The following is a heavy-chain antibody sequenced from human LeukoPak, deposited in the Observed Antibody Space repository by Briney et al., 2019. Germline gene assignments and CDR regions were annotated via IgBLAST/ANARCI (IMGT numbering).Heavy chain of an antibody. D-gene: IGHD4-17*01. CDR2: IIPIFGTA. CDR1: GGTFSSYA. Sequence: SVKVSCKASGGTFSSYAISWVRQAPGQGLEWMGGIIPIFGTANYAQKLQGRVTITADESTSTAYMELSSLRSEDTAVYYCARGSTVTGYYYYYYMDVWGKGTTVTVSS. J-gene: IGHJ6*03. V-gene: IGHV1-69*13. CDR3: ARGSTVTGYYYYYYMDV.